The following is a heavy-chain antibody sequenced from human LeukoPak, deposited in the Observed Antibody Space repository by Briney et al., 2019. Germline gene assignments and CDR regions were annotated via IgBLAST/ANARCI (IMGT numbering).Heavy chain of an antibody. J-gene: IGHJ3*02. V-gene: IGHV4-34*01. CDR3: ARGGYDGDAFDI. D-gene: IGHD3-22*01. Sequence: PSETLSLTCAVYGGSFSGYYWSWIRQPPGKGLEWIGEINHSGSTNYNPSLKSRVTISVDTSKNQFSLMLSSVTAADTAVYYCARGGYDGDAFDIWGQGTMVTVSS. CDR1: GGSFSGYY. CDR2: INHSGST.